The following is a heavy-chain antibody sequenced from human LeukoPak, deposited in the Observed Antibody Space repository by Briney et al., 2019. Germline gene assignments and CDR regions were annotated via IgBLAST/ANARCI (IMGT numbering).Heavy chain of an antibody. CDR1: GFTFSDYY. V-gene: IGHV3-11*04. CDR2: ISSSGSTI. CDR3: ARPREDYYDSSGYLNWFDP. Sequence: GGSLRLSCAASGFTFSDYYMSWIRQAPGKGLEWVSYISSSGSTIYYADSVKGRLTISRDNAKNSLYLQMNSLRAEDTAVYYCARPREDYYDSSGYLNWFDPWGQGTLVTVSS. J-gene: IGHJ5*02. D-gene: IGHD3-22*01.